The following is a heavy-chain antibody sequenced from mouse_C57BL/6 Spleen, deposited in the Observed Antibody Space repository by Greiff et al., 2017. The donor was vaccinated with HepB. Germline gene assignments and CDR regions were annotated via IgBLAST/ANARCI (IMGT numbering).Heavy chain of an antibody. CDR2: INPSSGYT. D-gene: IGHD1-1*01. CDR1: GYTFTSYT. J-gene: IGHJ4*01. V-gene: IGHV1-4*01. Sequence: QVQLQQSGAELARPGASVKMSCKASGYTFTSYTMHWVKQRPGQGLEWIGYINPSSGYTKYIQKFKDKATLTADKSSSTAYMQLSSLTSEDSAVYYCARGTTVVATYYYAMDYWGQGTSVTVSS. CDR3: ARGTTVVATYYYAMDY.